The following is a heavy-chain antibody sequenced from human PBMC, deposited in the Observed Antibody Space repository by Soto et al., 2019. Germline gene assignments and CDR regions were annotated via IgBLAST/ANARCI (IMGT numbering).Heavy chain of an antibody. Sequence: PGGSLRLSCAASGFTSSNAWMSWVRQAPGKGLEWVGRIKSKTDAGTTDYDAPVKGRFTISRDDSKITLYMQMNSLKNEDTAVYYCNTEKPFRYFVWGQGTLVTVSS. D-gene: IGHD3-9*01. J-gene: IGHJ4*02. CDR1: GFTSSNAW. CDR2: IKSKTDAGTT. V-gene: IGHV3-15*01. CDR3: NTEKPFRYFV.